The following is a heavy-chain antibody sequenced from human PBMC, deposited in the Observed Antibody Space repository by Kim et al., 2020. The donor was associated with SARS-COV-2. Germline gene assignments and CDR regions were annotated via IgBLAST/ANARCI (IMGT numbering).Heavy chain of an antibody. D-gene: IGHD6-13*01. J-gene: IGHJ6*02. Sequence: SETLSLTCTVSGGSISSSSYYWGWIRQPPGKGLEWIGSIYYSGSTYYNPSLKSRVTISVDTSKNQFSLKLSAVTAADTAVYYCASGGGAAAGDYYYYGMDVWGQGTTVTVSS. CDR2: IYYSGST. V-gene: IGHV4-39*01. CDR1: GGSISSSSYY. CDR3: ASGGGAAAGDYYYYGMDV.